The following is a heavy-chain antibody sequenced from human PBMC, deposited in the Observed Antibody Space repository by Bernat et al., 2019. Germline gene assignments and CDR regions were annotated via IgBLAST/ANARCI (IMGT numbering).Heavy chain of an antibody. V-gene: IGHV4-39*01. CDR1: GGSISSGDYF. CDR2: MSYSGRT. J-gene: IGHJ4*02. D-gene: IGHD2-21*02. CDR3: ARHADGGDVQLAFDN. Sequence: QLQLQESGPGLVKPSVTLPLTCSVSGGSISSGDYFWGWIRQPPGKAPEWIGSMSYSGRTYYHPSLKSRVTISIDTSKNHFSLNLNSVTAADTAVYYCARHADGGDVQLAFDNWGQGTLVTVSS.